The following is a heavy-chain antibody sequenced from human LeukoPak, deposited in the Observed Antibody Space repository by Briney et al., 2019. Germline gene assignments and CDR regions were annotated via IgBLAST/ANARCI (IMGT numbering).Heavy chain of an antibody. V-gene: IGHV1-24*01. CDR3: ATSVVPAAIQLHGAFDI. CDR1: GYTVTELS. D-gene: IGHD2-2*02. Sequence: ASVKVSCKVSGYTVTELSIHWVRQAPGKGIEWMGGFDPEDGETIYAKKFQGRVTMTEDTSTDTAYMELSSLRSEDAAVYYCATSVVPAAIQLHGAFDIWGQGTMVTVSS. CDR2: FDPEDGET. J-gene: IGHJ3*02.